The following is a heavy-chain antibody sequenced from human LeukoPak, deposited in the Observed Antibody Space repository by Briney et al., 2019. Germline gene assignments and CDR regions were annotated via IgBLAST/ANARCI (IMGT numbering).Heavy chain of an antibody. J-gene: IGHJ3*02. D-gene: IGHD2-2*01. V-gene: IGHV4-34*01. CDR1: GGSFSGYY. Sequence: SETLSLTCAVYGGSFSGYYWSWIRQPPGKGLERIGEINHSGSTNYNPSLKSRVTISVDTSKNQFSLKLSSVTAADTAVYYCARGLGYIVVVPAAIRAPAFDIWGQGTMVTVSS. CDR2: INHSGST. CDR3: ARGLGYIVVVPAAIRAPAFDI.